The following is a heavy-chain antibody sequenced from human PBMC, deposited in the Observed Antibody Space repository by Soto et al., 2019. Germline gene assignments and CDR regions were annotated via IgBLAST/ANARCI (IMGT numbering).Heavy chain of an antibody. CDR2: IYYSGST. J-gene: IGHJ5*02. V-gene: IGHV4-39*01. CDR1: GGSISSSSYY. Sequence: SETLSLACTVSGGSISSSSYYWGWIRQPPGKGLEWIGSIYYSGSTYYNPSLKSRVTISVDTSKNQFSLKLSSVTAADTAVYYCARQDNWLDPWGQGTLVTVSS. CDR3: ARQDNWLDP.